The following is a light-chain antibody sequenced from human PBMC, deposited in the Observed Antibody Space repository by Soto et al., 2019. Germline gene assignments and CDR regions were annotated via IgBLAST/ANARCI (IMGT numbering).Light chain of an antibody. CDR1: QSVSSN. V-gene: IGKV3D-15*01. Sequence: EILMTQSPPTLSVSPVERATLSCMASQSVSSNLAWYQQKPGQSPRLLMSGASMRASGVPVRFSGSGSGTSFTLTISRLEPEDFAIYYCQHYGGTPITFGLGTRLEIK. J-gene: IGKJ5*01. CDR3: QHYGGTPIT. CDR2: GAS.